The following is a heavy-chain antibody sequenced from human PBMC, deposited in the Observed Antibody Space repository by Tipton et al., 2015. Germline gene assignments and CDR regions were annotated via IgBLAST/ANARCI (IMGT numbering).Heavy chain of an antibody. D-gene: IGHD1-26*01. Sequence: QLVQSGAEVKKPGSSVRVSCKASGDTVSNYLISWLRQAPGLGLEWIGDFLPFFGTAQYTEKFQGRVNMTAGDFNTTLYLVLTNLTYEDSATYFCARESGATYNWFVTWGQGTQITVSS. CDR1: GDTVSNYL. CDR2: FLPFFGTA. CDR3: ARESGATYNWFVT. J-gene: IGHJ5*02. V-gene: IGHV1-69*01.